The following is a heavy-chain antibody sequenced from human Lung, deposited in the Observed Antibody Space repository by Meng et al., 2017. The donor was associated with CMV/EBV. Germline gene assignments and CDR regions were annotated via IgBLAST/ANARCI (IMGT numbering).Heavy chain of an antibody. CDR1: GYTFSAYY. J-gene: IGHJ5*02. Sequence: ASVKVSXKPSGYTFSAYYIHWVRQAPGQGLDYMGWINPNNGDTNYAQNFKGRVTFIKDTSISTAYMELSRLRYDDTAVYYCARGSYFDLWSGSRHAPWGQGTXVTVSS. CDR3: ARGSYFDLWSGSRHAP. D-gene: IGHD3-3*01. CDR2: INPNNGDT. V-gene: IGHV1-2*02.